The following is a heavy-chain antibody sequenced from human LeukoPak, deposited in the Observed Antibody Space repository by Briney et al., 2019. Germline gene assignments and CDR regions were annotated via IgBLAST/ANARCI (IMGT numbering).Heavy chain of an antibody. CDR1: GFTFGSYA. V-gene: IGHV3-23*01. J-gene: IGHJ4*02. CDR2: ISGTGAST. CDR3: AKSKGGDYFDY. D-gene: IGHD3-16*01. Sequence: GGSLRLSCAGSGFTFGSYAMSWVRQAPGKGLEWVSSISGTGASTYYADSVKGRFTISKDNSKNTLYLQMNSLRAEDTAVYYCAKSKGGDYFDYWGQGTLVTVSS.